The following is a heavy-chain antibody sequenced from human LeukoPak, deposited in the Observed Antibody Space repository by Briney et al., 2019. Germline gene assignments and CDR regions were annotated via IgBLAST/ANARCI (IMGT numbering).Heavy chain of an antibody. J-gene: IGHJ3*01. D-gene: IGHD4-17*01. CDR2: IFYTGTT. Sequence: TSETLSLTCTVSGGSISSGTYYWGWIRQLPGKGLECIAYIFYTGTTYYNPSLKSRVTVSIDTSTNQFSLKLSSVTAADTAVYYCARTTVTSLGAFDFWGRGTMITVS. CDR3: ARTTVTSLGAFDF. CDR1: GGSISSGTYY. V-gene: IGHV4-31*03.